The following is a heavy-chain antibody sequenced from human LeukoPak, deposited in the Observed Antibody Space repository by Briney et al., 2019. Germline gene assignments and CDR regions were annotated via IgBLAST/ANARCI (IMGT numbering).Heavy chain of an antibody. CDR1: GYTFTSYG. D-gene: IGHD4-23*01. Sequence: ASVKVSCKASGYTFTSYGISWVRQAPGQRLEWMGRIVPILGIANYAQSLQGRLTITRDMSTNTAYMELSSLGSEDTAVYYCAAERYGGISDCCNFEIWGQGTMVTVSS. V-gene: IGHV1-69*04. CDR3: AAERYGGISDCCNFEI. CDR2: IVPILGIA. J-gene: IGHJ3*02.